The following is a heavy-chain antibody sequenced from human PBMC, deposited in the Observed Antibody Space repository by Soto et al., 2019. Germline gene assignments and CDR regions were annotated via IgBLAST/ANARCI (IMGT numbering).Heavy chain of an antibody. D-gene: IGHD5-18*01. J-gene: IGHJ6*02. V-gene: IGHV4-30-4*01. Sequence: PSETLSLTCTVSGGSIGSGDYYWSWIRQPPGKGLEWIGYIYYSGSTYYNPSLKSRVTISVDTSKNQFSLKLSSVTAADTAVYYCARVLRGYSYGMYYYYGMDVWGQGTTVTVSS. CDR2: IYYSGST. CDR3: ARVLRGYSYGMYYYYGMDV. CDR1: GGSIGSGDYY.